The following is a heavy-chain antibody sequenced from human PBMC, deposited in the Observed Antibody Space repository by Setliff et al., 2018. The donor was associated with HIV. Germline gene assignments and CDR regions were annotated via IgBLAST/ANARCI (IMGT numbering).Heavy chain of an antibody. CDR2: ISGDSGNI. Sequence: ASVKVSCKASGYTFRNFGISWVRQAPGQGLEWMGRISGDSGNIKYAVKTQGRVTLTVDTSTTTAYMELRSLRSDDTAVYCCARHYYDSDNDPLEIWGQGTLVTVS. CDR1: GYTFRNFG. CDR3: ARHYYDSDNDPLEI. V-gene: IGHV1-18*01. J-gene: IGHJ4*02. D-gene: IGHD3-16*01.